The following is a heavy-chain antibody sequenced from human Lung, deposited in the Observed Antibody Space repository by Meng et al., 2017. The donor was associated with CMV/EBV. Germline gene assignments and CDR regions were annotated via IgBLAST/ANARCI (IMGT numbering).Heavy chain of an antibody. J-gene: IGHJ5*02. CDR2: INAGNGNT. D-gene: IGHD3-10*01. V-gene: IGHV1-3*01. CDR3: ARENLRGVIGGWFDP. CDR1: GYTFTSYA. Sequence: SVXVSXKASGYTFTSYAMHWVRQAPGQRLEWMGWINAGNGNTKYSQKFQGRVTITRDTSASTAYMQLCSLRSEDTAVYYCARENLRGVIGGWFDPWGQGTXVTVSS.